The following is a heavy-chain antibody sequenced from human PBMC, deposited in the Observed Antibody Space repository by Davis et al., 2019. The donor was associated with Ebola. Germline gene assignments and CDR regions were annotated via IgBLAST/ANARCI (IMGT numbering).Heavy chain of an antibody. CDR3: AAGGSRGGFDV. D-gene: IGHD1-26*01. Sequence: AASVKVSCKASGYTFTGYYIHWVRQAPGQGLEWMGRISPNSGGTNYAHKFEDRVTMTEDTSTHTAYMELSSLRSDDSAVYYCAAGGSRGGFDVWGQGTMVTVS. CDR2: ISPNSGGT. J-gene: IGHJ3*01. V-gene: IGHV1-2*06. CDR1: GYTFTGYY.